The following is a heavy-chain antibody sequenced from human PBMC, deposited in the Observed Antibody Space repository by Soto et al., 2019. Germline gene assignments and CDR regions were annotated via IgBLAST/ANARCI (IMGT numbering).Heavy chain of an antibody. Sequence: QVQLVQSGAEVKKPGSSVKVSCKASGGTFSSYAISWVRQAPGQGLEWMGGIIPIFGTANYAQKFQGRVTISAHEXXSTACMELSSLRSEDTAVYYCARDGGVYDYSPFGYWGQGTLVTVSS. CDR2: IIPIFGTA. CDR1: GGTFSSYA. D-gene: IGHD4-4*01. J-gene: IGHJ4*02. V-gene: IGHV1-69*12. CDR3: ARDGGVYDYSPFGY.